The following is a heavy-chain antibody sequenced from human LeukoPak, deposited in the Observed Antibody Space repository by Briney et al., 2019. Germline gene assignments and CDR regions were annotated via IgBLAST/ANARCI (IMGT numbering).Heavy chain of an antibody. CDR1: GFTFNSYA. CDR3: AKDGSSWYFDY. J-gene: IGHJ4*02. CDR2: ILQSGGST. V-gene: IGHV3-23*01. D-gene: IGHD6-13*01. Sequence: PGGSLRLSCVASGFTFNSYAMSWVRQAPGKGLEWVSGILQSGGSTYYADSVKGRFTISRDNSKNTLYLQMNSLRAEDTAVYYCAKDGSSWYFDYWGQGTLVTVSS.